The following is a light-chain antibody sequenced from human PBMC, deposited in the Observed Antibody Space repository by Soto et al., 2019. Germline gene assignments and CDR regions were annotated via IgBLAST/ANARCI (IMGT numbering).Light chain of an antibody. CDR3: SSFTTRRTLI. CDR1: SSDVGRYNY. Sequence: QSALTQPASVSGSPGQAITISCTGTSSDVGRYNYVSWYQQYSGKAPKLMIYGVTNRPSGVSDRFSGSKSGNMASLTISGLQAEDEGDYYCSSFTTRRTLIFGGGTKLTVL. CDR2: GVT. V-gene: IGLV2-14*03. J-gene: IGLJ2*01.